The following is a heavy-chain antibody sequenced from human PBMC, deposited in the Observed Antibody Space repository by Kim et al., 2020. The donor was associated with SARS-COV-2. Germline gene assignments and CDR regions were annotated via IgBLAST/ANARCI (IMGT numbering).Heavy chain of an antibody. CDR2: ISGSGYST. Sequence: GGSLRLSCAASGFTFSSYAMSWVRQAPGKGLEWVSAISGSGYSTYYADSVKGRFTISRANSKNTLYLQMNSLRAEDTAVYHCAEAAAAAGTDRLTYSYCMDVGGKGTSVSVPS. V-gene: IGHV3-23*01. D-gene: IGHD6-13*01. J-gene: IGHJ6*03. CDR3: AEAAAAAGTDRLTYSYCMDV. CDR1: GFTFSSYA.